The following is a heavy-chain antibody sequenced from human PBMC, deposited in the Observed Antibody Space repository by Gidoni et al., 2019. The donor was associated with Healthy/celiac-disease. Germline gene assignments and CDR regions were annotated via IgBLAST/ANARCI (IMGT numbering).Heavy chain of an antibody. D-gene: IGHD4-4*01. CDR2: ISGSGGST. V-gene: IGHV3-23*01. J-gene: IGHJ4*02. CDR3: AKATLSNAYYFDY. Sequence: EVQLLESGGGLVQPGGSLRLSCAASGSTCSSYAMSWVRQAPGKGLEWFSAISGSGGSTYYADSVKGRFTISRDNSKNTLYLQMNSLRAEDTAVYYCAKATLSNAYYFDYWGQGTLVTVSS. CDR1: GSTCSSYA.